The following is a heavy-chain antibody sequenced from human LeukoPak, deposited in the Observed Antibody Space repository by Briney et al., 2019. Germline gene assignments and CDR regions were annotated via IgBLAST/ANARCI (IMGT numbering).Heavy chain of an antibody. Sequence: GGSLRLSCAASGFTFSSYAMHWVRQAPGKGLEWVAVISYDGSNKYYADSVKGRFTISRDNSKNTLYLQMNSLRAEDTAVYYCAKDNYDSSGYPSPLGYWGQGTLVTVSS. J-gene: IGHJ4*02. CDR2: ISYDGSNK. V-gene: IGHV3-30-3*01. CDR1: GFTFSSYA. D-gene: IGHD3-22*01. CDR3: AKDNYDSSGYPSPLGY.